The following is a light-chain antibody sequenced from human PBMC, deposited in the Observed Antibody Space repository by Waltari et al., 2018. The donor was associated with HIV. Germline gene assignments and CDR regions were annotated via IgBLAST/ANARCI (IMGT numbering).Light chain of an antibody. CDR2: KDS. V-gene: IGLV3-27*01. Sequence: SSELTQPSSVSVSPGQTARITCSGDVLATTYDRWFQQKPGQAPVLVIYKDSERPSGIPERFSGSSSGTTVTLTISGAQVEDEADYYCYSAADNNLRVFGGGTKLTVL. J-gene: IGLJ3*02. CDR1: VLATTY. CDR3: YSAADNNLRV.